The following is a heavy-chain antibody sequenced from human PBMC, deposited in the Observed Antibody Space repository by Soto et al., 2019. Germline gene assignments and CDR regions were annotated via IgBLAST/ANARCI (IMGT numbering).Heavy chain of an antibody. Sequence: QVQLQESGPGLVKPSETLSLTCTVSGASISGFYWSWIRKSAGKGLEWIGRIYATGTTDYNPSLKSQVMMSVDTSKKQFCLQLRSVTAADTAVYYCVRYATKTLRDWFDPWGQGISVTVSS. CDR2: IYATGTT. V-gene: IGHV4-4*07. D-gene: IGHD2-8*01. CDR3: VRYATKTLRDWFDP. CDR1: GASISGFY. J-gene: IGHJ5*02.